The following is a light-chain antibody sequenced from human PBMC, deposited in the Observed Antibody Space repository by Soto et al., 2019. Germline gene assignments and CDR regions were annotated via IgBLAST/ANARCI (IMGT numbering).Light chain of an antibody. CDR1: RTNNGSNH. CDR3: AAWDDSLSVV. J-gene: IGLJ2*01. V-gene: IGLV1-47*01. CDR2: RNN. Sequence: QSVLTQPPSASGTPGQRVTISCSGSRTNNGSNHVYWYQQLPGTAPKLLIYRNNQRPSGVPDRFSGSKSGTSASLAISGLRSEDEADYHCAAWDDSLSVVFGGGTKVTVL.